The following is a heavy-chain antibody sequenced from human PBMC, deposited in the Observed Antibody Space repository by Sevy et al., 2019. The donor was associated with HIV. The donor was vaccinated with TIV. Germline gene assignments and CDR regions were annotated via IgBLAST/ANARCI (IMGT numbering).Heavy chain of an antibody. J-gene: IGHJ6*03. Sequence: GGCLRLSCAASGFTFSNYDMHWVRQATGKGLEWVSAIGTAGDTYYPGSVKGRFTISRENAKNSLYLQMNSLRAGDTAVYYCARGGDIVVVPTVWGYMDVWGKGTTVTVSS. V-gene: IGHV3-13*01. CDR3: ARGGDIVVVPTVWGYMDV. D-gene: IGHD2-2*01. CDR1: GFTFSNYD. CDR2: IGTAGDT.